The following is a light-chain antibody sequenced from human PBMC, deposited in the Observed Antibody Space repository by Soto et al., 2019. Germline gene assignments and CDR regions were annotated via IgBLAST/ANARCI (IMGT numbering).Light chain of an antibody. CDR3: QQRSNWPQIT. CDR2: AAS. V-gene: IGKV3-11*01. J-gene: IGKJ1*01. Sequence: EIVLTQSPGTLSLSPGERATLSCRASQSVSSYLAWYQQKPGQAPRLLIYAASNRATDIPARFSGSGSGTDFTLTISSLEPEDFAVYYCQQRSNWPQITFGQGTKVDI. CDR1: QSVSSY.